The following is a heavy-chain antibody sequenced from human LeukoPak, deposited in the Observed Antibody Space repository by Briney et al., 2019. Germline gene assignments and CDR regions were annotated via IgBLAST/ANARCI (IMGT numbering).Heavy chain of an antibody. D-gene: IGHD4-17*01. CDR3: ARGKGNYGDPASFDY. CDR1: GYTFTSYG. CDR2: ISVYNGNT. V-gene: IGHV1-18*01. J-gene: IGHJ4*02. Sequence: ASVKVSCKASGYTFTSYGISWVRQAPGQGLEWMGWISVYNGNTNYAQKLQGRVTMTTDTSTSTVYMEVRSLRSDDTAVYYCARGKGNYGDPASFDYWGQGTLVTVSS.